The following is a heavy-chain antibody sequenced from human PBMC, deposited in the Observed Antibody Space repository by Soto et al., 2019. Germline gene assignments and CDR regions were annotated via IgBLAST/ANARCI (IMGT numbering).Heavy chain of an antibody. Sequence: EVQLVESGGGLVQPGGSLRLSCAASGFTFSSYEMNWVRQAPGKGLEWVSYISSSGSTIYYADSVKGRFTISRDNAKNSLYLQINSLRAEDTAVYYCARDAFNYCSSTSCYQHYYYYGMDVWGQGTTVTVSS. V-gene: IGHV3-48*03. CDR1: GFTFSSYE. D-gene: IGHD2-2*01. CDR3: ARDAFNYCSSTSCYQHYYYYGMDV. J-gene: IGHJ6*02. CDR2: ISSSGSTI.